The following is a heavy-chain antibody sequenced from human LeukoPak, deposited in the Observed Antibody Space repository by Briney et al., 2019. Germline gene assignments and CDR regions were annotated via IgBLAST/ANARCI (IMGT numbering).Heavy chain of an antibody. V-gene: IGHV3-7*03. Sequence: HPGGSLRLSCAASGFTFSSYWMSWVRQAPGKGLEWVANIKQDGSEKYYVDSVKGRFTISRDNAKNSLYLQMNSLRAEDTAVYYCAREANYDYVWGSYSWFDPWGQGTLVTVSS. J-gene: IGHJ5*02. D-gene: IGHD3-16*01. CDR3: AREANYDYVWGSYSWFDP. CDR1: GFTFSSYW. CDR2: IKQDGSEK.